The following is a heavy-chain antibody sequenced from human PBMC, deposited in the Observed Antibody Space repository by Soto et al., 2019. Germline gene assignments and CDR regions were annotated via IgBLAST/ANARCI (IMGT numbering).Heavy chain of an antibody. Sequence: QVQLVQSGAEVKKPGASVKVSCKASGYMFTNHAIHWVRQAPGQRLEWLGWINAANGDTKYSLKFQDRVTISRDTSATTADMDLSSLKSEDTAVYYCAKSGASSPGNWFDSWGQGTLVTVSS. D-gene: IGHD6-13*01. J-gene: IGHJ5*01. V-gene: IGHV1-3*01. CDR2: INAANGDT. CDR3: AKSGASSPGNWFDS. CDR1: GYMFTNHA.